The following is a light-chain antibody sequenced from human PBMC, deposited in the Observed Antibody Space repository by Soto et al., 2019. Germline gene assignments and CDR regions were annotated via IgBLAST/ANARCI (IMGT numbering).Light chain of an antibody. CDR3: QQYHISWWT. Sequence: DIQMTQSPSILSASIGDRVTISCRASQSISVWLAWYQQKPGKAPRVLIFDATALESGVPSRFSGSGSGTEFTLTINNLQPDDFATYYCQQYHISWWTLGHGTKVDIK. J-gene: IGKJ1*01. CDR2: DAT. V-gene: IGKV1-5*01. CDR1: QSISVW.